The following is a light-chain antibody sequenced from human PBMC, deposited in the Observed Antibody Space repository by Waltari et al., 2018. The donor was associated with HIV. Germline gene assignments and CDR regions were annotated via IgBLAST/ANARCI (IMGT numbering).Light chain of an antibody. CDR2: KTS. Sequence: IQMTQSPSTLSASIGDRVSITCRASHNVGTWLAWYQQKPGKAPSLLISKTSTLESGVPTNFSGSGSGTYFTLTISALRPDDFASYFCQQYSSFPITFGQGTKL. CDR1: HNVGTW. V-gene: IGKV1-5*03. CDR3: QQYSSFPIT. J-gene: IGKJ2*01.